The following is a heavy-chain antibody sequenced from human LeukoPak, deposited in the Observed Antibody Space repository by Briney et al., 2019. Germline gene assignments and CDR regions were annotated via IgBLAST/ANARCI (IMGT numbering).Heavy chain of an antibody. D-gene: IGHD4-17*01. J-gene: IGHJ3*02. CDR3: ARLPMTTVTTSAFDI. Sequence: PSETLPLTCTVSGGSISSYYWSWIRQPPGKGLEWIGYIYYSGSTNYNPSLKSRVTISVDTSKNQFSLKLSSVTAADTAVYYCARLPMTTVTTSAFDIWGQGTMVTVSS. CDR1: GGSISSYY. CDR2: IYYSGST. V-gene: IGHV4-59*08.